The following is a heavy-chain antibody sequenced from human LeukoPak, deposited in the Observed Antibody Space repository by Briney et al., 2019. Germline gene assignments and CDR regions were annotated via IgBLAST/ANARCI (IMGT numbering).Heavy chain of an antibody. CDR2: IWYDGSDK. CDR3: ASSSGWYLSSDY. CDR1: GFTFSSYA. J-gene: IGHJ4*02. V-gene: IGHV3-33*08. Sequence: PGGSLRLSCAASGFTFSSYAMSWVRQAPGKGLEWVAVIWYDGSDKYHADSVKGRFTISRDNSKNMLYLQMNSLRAEDTAVYYCASSSGWYLSSDYWGQGTLVTVSS. D-gene: IGHD6-19*01.